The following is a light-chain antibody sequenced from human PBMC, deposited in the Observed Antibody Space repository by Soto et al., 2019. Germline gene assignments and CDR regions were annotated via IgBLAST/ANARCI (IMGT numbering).Light chain of an antibody. V-gene: IGLV1-44*01. CDR3: AAGDDSLNGHV. J-gene: IGLJ1*01. CDR1: SSNIGTSS. Sequence: QSVLTQPHSASGTPGQRVTISCSGSSSNIGTSSVHWFQQLPGTAPKLLISTTNQRPSGVPERFSGSKSGTSASLAISGLQSEDEADYYCAAGDDSLNGHVFGTGTKVT. CDR2: TTN.